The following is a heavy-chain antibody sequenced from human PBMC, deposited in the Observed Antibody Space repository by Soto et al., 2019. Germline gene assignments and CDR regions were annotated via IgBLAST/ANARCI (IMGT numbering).Heavy chain of an antibody. CDR3: AKDRHYYGSGSYYPTLGMDV. CDR1: GFTFSSYG. J-gene: IGHJ6*02. D-gene: IGHD3-10*01. Sequence: GGALRLSCSASGFTFSSYGMHWVRQAPGKGLEWVAVISYDGSNKYYADSVKGRFTISRDNSKNTLYLQMNSLRAEDTAVYYCAKDRHYYGSGSYYPTLGMDVWGQGTTVTVSS. V-gene: IGHV3-30*18. CDR2: ISYDGSNK.